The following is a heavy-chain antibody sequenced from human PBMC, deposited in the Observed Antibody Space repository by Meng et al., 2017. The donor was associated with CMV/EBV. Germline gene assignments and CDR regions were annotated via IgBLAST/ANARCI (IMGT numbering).Heavy chain of an antibody. CDR3: ATGGGIRGVTEEYYYYGMDV. Sequence: ASVKVSCKASGGTFSSYAISWVRQAPGQGLEWMGGIIPIFGTANYAQKFQGRVTITTDESTSTAYMELSSLRSEDTAVYYCATGGGIRGVTEEYYYYGMDVWGQGTTVTVSS. V-gene: IGHV1-69*05. CDR1: GGTFSSYA. D-gene: IGHD3-10*01. CDR2: IIPIFGTA. J-gene: IGHJ6*02.